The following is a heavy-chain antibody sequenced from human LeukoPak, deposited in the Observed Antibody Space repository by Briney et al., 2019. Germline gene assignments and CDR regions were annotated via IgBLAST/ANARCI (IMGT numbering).Heavy chain of an antibody. Sequence: GGSLRLSCAASGFTVSSNFMSWVRQAPGRGLEWVSVIYSGGNTIYADSVKGRFTISRDNFKNMLYLQLNSLRADDTAVYYCARVQYDISTGYSNAFDIWGQGTMVTVSS. CDR2: IYSGGNT. J-gene: IGHJ3*02. CDR3: ARVQYDISTGYSNAFDI. V-gene: IGHV3-53*01. D-gene: IGHD3-9*01. CDR1: GFTVSSNF.